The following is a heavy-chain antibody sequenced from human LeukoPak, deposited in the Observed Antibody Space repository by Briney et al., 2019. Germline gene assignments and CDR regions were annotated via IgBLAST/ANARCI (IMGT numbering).Heavy chain of an antibody. CDR3: AKMYSSGWYYFDY. J-gene: IGHJ4*02. Sequence: GGSPRLSCAASGFTFSSYGMHWVRQAPGKGLEWVAVISYDGSNKYYADSVKGRFTISRDNSKNTLYLQMNSLRAEDTAVYYCAKMYSSGWYYFDYWGQGTLVTVSS. V-gene: IGHV3-30*18. CDR2: ISYDGSNK. D-gene: IGHD6-19*01. CDR1: GFTFSSYG.